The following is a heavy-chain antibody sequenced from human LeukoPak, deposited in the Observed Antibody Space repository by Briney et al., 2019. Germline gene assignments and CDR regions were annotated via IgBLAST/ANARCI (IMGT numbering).Heavy chain of an antibody. CDR2: VGVTNDYV. D-gene: IGHD3-10*01. CDR3: AKFFLPYLAGGTGSR. J-gene: IGHJ4*02. Sequence: GGSLRLSCAASGFSFSDSAMHWVRQAPGKGLEWVSGVGVTNDYVAYADSVKGRFSISRDNSKNTLYLQMNSLRAEDTALYYCAKFFLPYLAGGTGSRWGQGTLVTVSS. V-gene: IGHV3-9*01. CDR1: GFSFSDSA.